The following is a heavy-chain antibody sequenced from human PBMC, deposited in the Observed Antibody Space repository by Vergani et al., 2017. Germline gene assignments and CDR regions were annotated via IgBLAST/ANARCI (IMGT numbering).Heavy chain of an antibody. J-gene: IGHJ6*02. CDR3: ARGWQQLVRTSGYYGMDV. D-gene: IGHD6-6*01. CDR1: GYTFTSYD. V-gene: IGHV1-8*01. Sequence: QVQLVQSGAEVKKPGASVKVSCKASGYTFTSYDINWVRQATGQGLEWMGWMNPNSGNTGYAQKSQGRVTMTRNTARSTAYRELSSMRSEDTAVYYCARGWQQLVRTSGYYGMDVWGQGTTVTVSS. CDR2: MNPNSGNT.